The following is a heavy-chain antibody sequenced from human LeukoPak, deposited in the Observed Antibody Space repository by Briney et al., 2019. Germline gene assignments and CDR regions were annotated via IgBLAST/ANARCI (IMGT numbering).Heavy chain of an antibody. J-gene: IGHJ5*02. D-gene: IGHD6-19*01. Sequence: ASVKVSCKASGYTFTSYDINWVRQATGQGREWMGWMNPNSGNTGYAQKFQGRVTMTRNTSISTAYLELSSLRSEYTAAYYCARGGAVAGTLNWFDPWGQGTLVTVSS. CDR1: GYTFTSYD. V-gene: IGHV1-8*01. CDR3: ARGGAVAGTLNWFDP. CDR2: MNPNSGNT.